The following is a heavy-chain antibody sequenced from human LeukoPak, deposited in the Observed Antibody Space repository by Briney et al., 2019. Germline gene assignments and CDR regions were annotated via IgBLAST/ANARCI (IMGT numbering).Heavy chain of an antibody. CDR2: IYYSGST. D-gene: IGHD6-19*01. CDR1: GGSISSSSYY. V-gene: IGHV4-39*07. CDR3: ARAGIRYSSGWFQVRNWFDP. J-gene: IGHJ5*02. Sequence: SETLSLTCTVSGGSISSSSYYWGWIRQPPGKGLEWVGSIYYSGSTYYNPSLKSRVTISVDTSKNQFSLKLSSVTAADTAVYYCARAGIRYSSGWFQVRNWFDPWGQGTLVTVSS.